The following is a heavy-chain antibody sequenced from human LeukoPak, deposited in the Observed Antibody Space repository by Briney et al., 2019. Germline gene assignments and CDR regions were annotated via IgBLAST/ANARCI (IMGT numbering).Heavy chain of an antibody. Sequence: SVKVSRKASGGTFSSYAISWVRQAPGQGLEWMGRIIPIFGIANYAQKFQGRVTITTDESTSTAYMELSSLRSEDTAIYYCARGEETREYYDNIGYFDYWGQGTLVTVSS. J-gene: IGHJ4*02. CDR3: ARGEETREYYDNIGYFDY. CDR2: IIPIFGIA. V-gene: IGHV1-69*05. D-gene: IGHD3-22*01. CDR1: GGTFSSYA.